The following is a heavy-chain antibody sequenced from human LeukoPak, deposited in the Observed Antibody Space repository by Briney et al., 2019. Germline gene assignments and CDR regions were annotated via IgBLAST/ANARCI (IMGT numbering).Heavy chain of an antibody. Sequence: ASVKVSCRASGYTFTSYYMHWVRQAPGQGLEWMGIINPSGGSTSYAQKFQGRVTMTRDTSTSTVYMELSSLRSEDTAVYYCACQGEAPGIAAAGIGYFQHWGQGTLVTVSS. CDR3: ACQGEAPGIAAAGIGYFQH. D-gene: IGHD6-13*01. CDR1: GYTFTSYY. J-gene: IGHJ1*01. CDR2: INPSGGST. V-gene: IGHV1-46*01.